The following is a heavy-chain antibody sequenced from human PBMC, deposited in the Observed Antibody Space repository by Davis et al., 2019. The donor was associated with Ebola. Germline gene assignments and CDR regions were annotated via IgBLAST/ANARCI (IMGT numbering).Heavy chain of an antibody. V-gene: IGHV3-23*01. Sequence: GGSLRLSCAASGFTFSDYSLTWVRQAPGKGPEWVSGISGGGDVTYYADSVKGRFTISRDNSKNTMYLQMNSLRADDTAVYYCATDWWGRLFYFDYWGQGTLVTVSS. CDR1: GFTFSDYS. J-gene: IGHJ4*02. CDR2: ISGGGDVT. CDR3: ATDWWGRLFYFDY. D-gene: IGHD1-26*01.